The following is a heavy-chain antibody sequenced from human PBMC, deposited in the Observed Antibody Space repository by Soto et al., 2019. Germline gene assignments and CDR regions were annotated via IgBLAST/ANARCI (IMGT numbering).Heavy chain of an antibody. CDR3: ARVGSGSGYYDSSGYYYLGAFDI. V-gene: IGHV3-23*01. CDR2: ISGSGDST. Sequence: GGSLRLSCAASGFTFSSQAMSWVRQAPGKGLEWVSGISGSGDSTYYADSVKGRLTISRDNSKNTLYLQMNSLRAEDTAVYYCARVGSGSGYYDSSGYYYLGAFDIWGQGTMVTVSS. J-gene: IGHJ3*02. D-gene: IGHD3-22*01. CDR1: GFTFSSQA.